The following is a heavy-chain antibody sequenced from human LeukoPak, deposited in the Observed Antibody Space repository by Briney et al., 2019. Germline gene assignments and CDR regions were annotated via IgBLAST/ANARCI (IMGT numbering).Heavy chain of an antibody. CDR2: ISSSGSTI. V-gene: IGHV3-48*03. J-gene: IGHJ4*02. CDR3: ARDLVQLWSKDY. Sequence: GGSLRLSCAASGFTFSSYEMNWVRQAPGKGLEWVSYISSSGSTIYYADSVKGRFTISRDNAKNSLYLQKNSLRAEDTAVYYCARDLVQLWSKDYWGQGTLVTVSS. CDR1: GFTFSSYE. D-gene: IGHD5-18*01.